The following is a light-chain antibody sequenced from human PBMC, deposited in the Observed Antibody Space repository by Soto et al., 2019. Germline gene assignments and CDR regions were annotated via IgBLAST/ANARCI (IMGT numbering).Light chain of an antibody. CDR1: QDISQY. V-gene: IGKV1-27*01. CDR2: YAS. CDR3: LKYTKDAPGT. J-gene: IGKJ1*01. Sequence: DIQMTQSPSSLSASVGDRVTLTCRASQDISQYLAWYQQRPGKVPKLLIYYASTLQSGVPSRFSGSRSGTEFTLTISSLQPEDVATYYCLKYTKDAPGTFGQGTKVEI.